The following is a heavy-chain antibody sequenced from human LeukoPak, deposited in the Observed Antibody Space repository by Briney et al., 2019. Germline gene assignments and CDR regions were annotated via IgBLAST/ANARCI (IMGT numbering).Heavy chain of an antibody. J-gene: IGHJ4*02. CDR1: GFTFSSYA. D-gene: IGHD5-24*01. V-gene: IGHV3-64D*06. CDR2: ISSNGGST. CDR3: ARDLGEMATIAGAFGY. Sequence: GGSLRLSCSASGFTFSSYAMHWVRQAPGKGLEYVSAISSNGGSTYYADSVKGRFTISRDNSKNTLYLQMSSLRAEDTAVYYCARDLGEMATIAGAFGYWGQGTLVTVSS.